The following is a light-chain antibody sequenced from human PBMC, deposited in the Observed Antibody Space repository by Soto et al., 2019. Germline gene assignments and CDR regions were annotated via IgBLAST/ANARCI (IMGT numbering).Light chain of an antibody. J-gene: IGLJ3*02. CDR1: RSNIGADYD. CDR3: QSYDSSLSSWV. Sequence: QSVLTQPPSVSAAPGQRVTISCTGSRSNIGADYDVHWYHQVPGTAPKLLMYGNTKRPSGVPDRFSASKSGTSACLAITGLQAEDEAGYYCQSYDSSLSSWVFGGGTKLTVL. CDR2: GNT. V-gene: IGLV1-40*01.